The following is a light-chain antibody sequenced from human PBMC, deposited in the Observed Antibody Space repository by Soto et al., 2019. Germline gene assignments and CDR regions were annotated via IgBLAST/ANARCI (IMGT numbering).Light chain of an antibody. J-gene: IGKJ5*01. V-gene: IGKV1-39*01. CDR1: QIVDTS. CDR2: AAS. CDR3: QQSYSIPIT. Sequence: DIQMTQSTSSLSASVGNSVTVTCRASQIVDTSLNWFQQKPGKAPQFLIQAASNLQSGVPSRFSGSGSGTDFTLTISSLQPEHFATYHCQQSYSIPITFGQGTRLEIK.